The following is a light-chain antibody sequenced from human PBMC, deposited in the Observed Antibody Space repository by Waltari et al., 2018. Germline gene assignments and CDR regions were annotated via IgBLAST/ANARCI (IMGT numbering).Light chain of an antibody. CDR1: SSDVGSYNL. CDR3: CSYAGSSTLL. J-gene: IGLJ1*01. CDR2: GVS. V-gene: IGLV2-23*01. Sequence: QSALTQPASVSGSPGQSITISCTGTSSDVGSYNLVSWYQQHPGKAPKLMIYGVSKRPAGGSNRFSGSKSGNTASLTLSGLQAEDEADYSCCSYAGSSTLLFGTGTKVTVL.